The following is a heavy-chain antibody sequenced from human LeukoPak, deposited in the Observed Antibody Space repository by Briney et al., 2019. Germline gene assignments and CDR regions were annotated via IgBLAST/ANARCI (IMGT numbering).Heavy chain of an antibody. J-gene: IGHJ4*02. Sequence: PGRSLRLSCAASGFTFSSYAMSWVRQAPGKGLEWVSAISGSDGSTYYADSVKGRFTISRDNSKNTPYLQMNSLRAEDTAVYYCAKDREWELIFDYWGQGTLVTVSS. D-gene: IGHD1-26*01. CDR2: ISGSDGST. V-gene: IGHV3-23*01. CDR1: GFTFSSYA. CDR3: AKDREWELIFDY.